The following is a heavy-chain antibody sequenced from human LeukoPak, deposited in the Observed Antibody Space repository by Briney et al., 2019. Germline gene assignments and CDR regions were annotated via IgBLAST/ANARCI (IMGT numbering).Heavy chain of an antibody. J-gene: IGHJ4*02. CDR1: GFTFNTHA. CDR2: ISESGDKT. Sequence: GGSLRLSCAASGFTFNTHAMTWVRQAAGKGLEWVSAISESGDKTCYADSVKGRSTISRDNSKNIVYLQMIGLRVEDTALYYCTKAWAADYWGQGTLVTVSS. CDR3: TKAWAADY. V-gene: IGHV3-23*01. D-gene: IGHD1-26*01.